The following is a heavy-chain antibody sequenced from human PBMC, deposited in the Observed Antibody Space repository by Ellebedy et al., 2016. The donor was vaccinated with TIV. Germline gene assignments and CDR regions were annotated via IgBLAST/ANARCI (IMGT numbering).Heavy chain of an antibody. Sequence: GESLKISCATSGFTFSSYAMHWVRQAPGKGLEWVAIIAYDGSYKYYADSVKGRFTISRDKSKNTLYLQMNSLRAEDSAVYYCAKGHDYGGNMGWGQGTLVTVSS. CDR3: AKGHDYGGNMG. V-gene: IGHV3-30*18. CDR2: IAYDGSYK. J-gene: IGHJ4*02. D-gene: IGHD4-23*01. CDR1: GFTFSSYA.